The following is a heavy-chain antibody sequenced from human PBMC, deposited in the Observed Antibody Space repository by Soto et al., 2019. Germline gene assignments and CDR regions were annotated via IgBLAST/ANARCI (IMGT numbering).Heavy chain of an antibody. V-gene: IGHV4-34*01. Sequence: SETLSLTCAVYGGSFSGYYWNWIRQSPGKGLEWIGEINHSGGTNHNPSLKSRVTLSVDTSKNQFSLKMTSVSGADTGVYYCARGPTRSTGNSRANDGVGVWGQGITVTVSS. J-gene: IGHJ6*02. D-gene: IGHD1-7*01. CDR3: ARGPTRSTGNSRANDGVGV. CDR2: INHSGGT. CDR1: GGSFSGYY.